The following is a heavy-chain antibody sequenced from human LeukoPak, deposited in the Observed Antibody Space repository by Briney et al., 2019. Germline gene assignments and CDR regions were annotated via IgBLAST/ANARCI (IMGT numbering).Heavy chain of an antibody. D-gene: IGHD6-19*01. CDR1: GFTFSSYG. CDR3: ASPVAGIDY. CDR2: ISYDGSNK. J-gene: IGHJ4*02. V-gene: IGHV3-30*19. Sequence: PGGSLRLSCAASGFTFSSYGMHWVRQAPGKGLEWVAVISYDGSNKYYADSVKGRFTISRDNSKNTLYLQMNSLRAEDTAVYYCASPVAGIDYWGQGTLVTVSS.